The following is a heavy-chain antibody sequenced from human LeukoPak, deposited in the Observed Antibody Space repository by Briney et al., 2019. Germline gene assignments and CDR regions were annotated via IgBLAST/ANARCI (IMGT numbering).Heavy chain of an antibody. V-gene: IGHV4-34*01. CDR2: INHSGST. CDR1: GGSFSGYY. J-gene: IGHJ2*01. D-gene: IGHD6-13*01. CDR3: ARVYYSRSYDYWYFDL. Sequence: SETLSLTCAVYGGSFSGYYWSWIRQPPGKGLEWIGEINHSGSTNYNPSLKSRVTISVDTSKNQFSLRLSSVTAADAAVYYCARVYYSRSYDYWYFDLWGRGTLVTVSS.